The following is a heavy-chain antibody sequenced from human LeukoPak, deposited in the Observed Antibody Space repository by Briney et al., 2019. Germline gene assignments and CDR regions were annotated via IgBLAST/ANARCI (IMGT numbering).Heavy chain of an antibody. J-gene: IGHJ4*02. CDR2: INPNGNAA. D-gene: IGHD5-18*01. Sequence: ASVKVSCKASGYTFTSYAMNWVRQAPGQGLEWMGWINPNGNAARYAQRFQGRVTMTTDSSIDTAYMELSSLTSDDTAIYYCAKAMDTSMVPDLNYWGQGTLVTVSS. CDR1: GYTFTSYA. V-gene: IGHV1-2*02. CDR3: AKAMDTSMVPDLNY.